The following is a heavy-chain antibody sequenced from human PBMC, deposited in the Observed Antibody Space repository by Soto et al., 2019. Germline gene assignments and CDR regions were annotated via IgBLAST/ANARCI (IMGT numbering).Heavy chain of an antibody. J-gene: IGHJ4*02. V-gene: IGHV3-30*18. Sequence: GGSLRLSCAASGFTFSSYGMHWVRQAPGKGLEWVAVISYDGSNKYYADPVKGRFTISRDNSKNTLYLQMNSLRAEDTAVYYCAKDLEQWLAPRDYWGQGTLVTVSS. CDR3: AKDLEQWLAPRDY. CDR2: ISYDGSNK. D-gene: IGHD6-19*01. CDR1: GFTFSSYG.